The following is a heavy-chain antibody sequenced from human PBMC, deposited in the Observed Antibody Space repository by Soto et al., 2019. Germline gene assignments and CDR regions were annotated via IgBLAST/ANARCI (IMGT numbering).Heavy chain of an antibody. J-gene: IGHJ1*01. V-gene: IGHV3-53*01. CDR1: GFTVSSNY. CDR3: ARDRVESGYPEYFQH. CDR2: YSGGST. Sequence: GGSLRLSCAASGFTVSSNYMSWVRQAPGKGLEWVSVYSGGSTYYADSVKGRFTISRDNSKNTLYLQMNSLRAEDTAVYYCARDRVESGYPEYFQHWGQGTLVTVPQ. D-gene: IGHD3-22*01.